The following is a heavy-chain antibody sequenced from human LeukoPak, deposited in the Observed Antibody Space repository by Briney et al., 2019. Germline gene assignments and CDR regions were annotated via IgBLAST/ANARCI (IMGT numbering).Heavy chain of an antibody. V-gene: IGHV1-8*02. CDR1: GYTFSNYG. CDR3: AREQPYFLSGSSTSPLDY. Sequence: GASVKVSCKTSGYTFSNYGISWVRQAPGQGVEWMGWMNPNRGNTGYAQKFQGRVTMTRNTSISTAYMELSSLRSEDTAVYYCAREQPYFLSGSSTSPLDYWGQGTLVTVSS. J-gene: IGHJ4*02. CDR2: MNPNRGNT. D-gene: IGHD1-26*01.